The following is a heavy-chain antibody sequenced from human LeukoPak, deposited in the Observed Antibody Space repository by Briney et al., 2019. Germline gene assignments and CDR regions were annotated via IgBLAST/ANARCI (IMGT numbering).Heavy chain of an antibody. J-gene: IGHJ6*03. V-gene: IGHV4-39*07. CDR2: IYYSGST. D-gene: IGHD2-2*01. CDR3: ARSTGYQLLEGYFYYMDV. CDR1: GGSISSTNYY. Sequence: PSETLSLTCPVSGGSISSTNYYWAWIRQPPGKGLEWIGSIYYSGSTYYSPSLKSRVIISADTSKNQFSLKLSSVTAADTAVYYCARSTGYQLLEGYFYYMDVWGKGTTVTVSS.